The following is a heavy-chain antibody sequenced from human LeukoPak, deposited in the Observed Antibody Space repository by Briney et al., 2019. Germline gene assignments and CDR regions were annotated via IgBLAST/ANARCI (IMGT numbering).Heavy chain of an antibody. V-gene: IGHV3-74*01. CDR1: GITSSRYW. CDR2: INDDGSTT. CDR3: ATTPGGAFDY. Sequence: GGSLRLSCVVSGITSSRYWMHWVRRAPGKGLVWVSRINDDGSTTNYADSVKGRFTISRDNAKNTLYLQMNSLTVEDTATYHCATTPGGAFDYWGQGTLVTVSS. D-gene: IGHD4-23*01. J-gene: IGHJ4*02.